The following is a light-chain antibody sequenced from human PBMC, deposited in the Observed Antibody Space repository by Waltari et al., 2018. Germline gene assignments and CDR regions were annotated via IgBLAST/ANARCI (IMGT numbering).Light chain of an antibody. Sequence: DIVMTQSPDSLAVSLGERATINCKSSQSVLYSSNNLNYLTWYQQNPGQPPKVLIYWASTRESGVPDRFSGSGSGTDFTLTISSLQAEDVAVYYCQQYYNLPYTFGQGTKLEIK. V-gene: IGKV4-1*01. CDR2: WAS. CDR3: QQYYNLPYT. CDR1: QSVLYSSNNLNY. J-gene: IGKJ2*01.